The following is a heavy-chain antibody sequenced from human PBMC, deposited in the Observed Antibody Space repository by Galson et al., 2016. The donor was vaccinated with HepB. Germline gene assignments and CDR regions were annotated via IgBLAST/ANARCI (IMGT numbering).Heavy chain of an antibody. CDR3: AKDGIRSFGYLYYGVDV. Sequence: SLRLSCAASGFTFSNYAMTWVRQAPGKGLEWVAGVSGSGGSTSYADSVKGRFTISRDNSKNTLYLQMNSLRAEDTALYYCAKDGIRSFGYLYYGVDVWGKGTTVTVSS. CDR1: GFTFSNYA. V-gene: IGHV3-23*01. CDR2: VSGSGGST. D-gene: IGHD3-3*01. J-gene: IGHJ6*04.